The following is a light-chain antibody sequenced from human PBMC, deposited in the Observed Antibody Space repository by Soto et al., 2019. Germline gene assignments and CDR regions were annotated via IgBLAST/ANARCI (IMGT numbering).Light chain of an antibody. J-gene: IGKJ5*01. CDR3: QQYYTYAT. CDR1: QSISTH. CDR2: DAS. Sequence: DIQMTQSPSTLSASVGYRVTLTCRASQSISTHLAWYQQKPGKAPNLLISDASSLGSGVPPRFSGSGSGTEFNFTITGLQPDDFATYFCQQYYTYATFGHGTRREIK. V-gene: IGKV1-5*01.